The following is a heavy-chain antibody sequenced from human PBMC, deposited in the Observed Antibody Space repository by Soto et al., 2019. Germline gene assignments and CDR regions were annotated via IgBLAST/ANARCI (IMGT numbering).Heavy chain of an antibody. V-gene: IGHV3-23*01. CDR3: AKTYGDYVEYFDY. CDR1: GFTFSSYA. J-gene: IGHJ4*02. Sequence: PGGSLRLPCAASGFTFSSYAMSWVRQAPGKGLEWVSAISGSGGSTYYADSVKGRFTISRDNSKNTLYLQMNSLRAEDTAVYYCAKTYGDYVEYFDYWGQGTLVTVFS. CDR2: ISGSGGST. D-gene: IGHD4-17*01.